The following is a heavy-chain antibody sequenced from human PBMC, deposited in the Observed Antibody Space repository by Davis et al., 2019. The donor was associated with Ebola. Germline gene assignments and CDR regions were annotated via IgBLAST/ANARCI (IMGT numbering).Heavy chain of an antibody. CDR2: ISHHNGHT. CDR3: VAGTYY. J-gene: IGHJ4*02. Sequence: MPSETLSLTCAVYGGSFSDYFWSWIRQPPEKGLEWIGEISHHNGHTNYNPSLTSRVAMSVDSSKNQFSLKLSSVTAADTAVYYCVAGTYYWGQGTLVIVSS. CDR1: GGSFSDYF. D-gene: IGHD6-19*01. V-gene: IGHV4-34*01.